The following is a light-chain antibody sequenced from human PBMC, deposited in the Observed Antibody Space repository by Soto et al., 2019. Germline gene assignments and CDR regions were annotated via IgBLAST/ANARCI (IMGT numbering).Light chain of an antibody. CDR3: QQYGSSPWT. CDR1: QSVSSSF. CDR2: GAS. Sequence: EIVLTQSPGTLSLSPGERATLSCRASQSVSSSFLAWYQQKPGQAPRLLIYGASSRATGMPDRFSGSGSGTDFTLTISGLEPEDFAVYYCQQYGSSPWTFGQGTKVEIK. V-gene: IGKV3-20*01. J-gene: IGKJ1*01.